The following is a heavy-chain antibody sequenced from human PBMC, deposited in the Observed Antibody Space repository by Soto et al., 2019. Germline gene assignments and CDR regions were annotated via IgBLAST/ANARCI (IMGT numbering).Heavy chain of an antibody. V-gene: IGHV3-23*01. CDR2: ISGSGGST. Sequence: EVQLLESGGGLVQPGGSLRLSCAASGFTFSSYAMSWVRQAPGKGLEWVSAISGSGGSTYYADSVKGRFTISRDNSKNTLYLQKNSLRGEDTAVYYCAASQGGDRQGDFYYWGQGTLVTVSS. D-gene: IGHD3-16*01. J-gene: IGHJ4*02. CDR1: GFTFSSYA. CDR3: AASQGGDRQGDFYY.